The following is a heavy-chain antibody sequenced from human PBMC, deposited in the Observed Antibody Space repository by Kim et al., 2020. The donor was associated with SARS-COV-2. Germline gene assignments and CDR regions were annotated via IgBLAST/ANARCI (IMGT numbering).Heavy chain of an antibody. CDR1: GASVSSRSYY. Sequence: SETLSLTCTVSGASVSSRSYYWSWIRQPPGKGLEWIGFIYYSGTTNYNPSLKSRVTISVDTSKNQFSLELNSVTATDTALYYCARGTRFCSSTGCYTDA. CDR2: IYYSGTT. J-gene: IGHJ3*01. CDR3: ARGTRFCSSTGCYTDA. D-gene: IGHD2-2*02. V-gene: IGHV4-61*01.